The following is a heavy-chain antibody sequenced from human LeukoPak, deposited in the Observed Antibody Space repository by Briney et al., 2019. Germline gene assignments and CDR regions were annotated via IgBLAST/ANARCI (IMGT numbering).Heavy chain of an antibody. CDR3: AKGPYYYDTSGYSRRWFDP. Sequence: QSGGSLRLSCAASGFTFSSYAMSWVRQAPGKGLEWVSGISGSGGRTYYADSVKGRFTISRDNSKNTLNLQMNSLRAEDTAVYYCAKGPYYYDTSGYSRRWFDPWGQGTLVTASS. D-gene: IGHD3-22*01. J-gene: IGHJ5*02. CDR2: ISGSGGRT. CDR1: GFTFSSYA. V-gene: IGHV3-23*01.